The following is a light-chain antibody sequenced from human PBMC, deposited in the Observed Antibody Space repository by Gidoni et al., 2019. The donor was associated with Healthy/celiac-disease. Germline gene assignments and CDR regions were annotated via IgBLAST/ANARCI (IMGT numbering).Light chain of an antibody. J-gene: IGKJ4*01. CDR1: QSVSSSY. V-gene: IGKV3-20*01. Sequence: EIVLTQSPGTLSLSPGERATLSCRASQSVSSSYLDGYQQKPGQAPRLLIYCASSRATGIPDRFSGSVSGTDFTLTISRLEPEDLVVYYCQQYGSSPLTFGGGTKVEIK. CDR3: QQYGSSPLT. CDR2: CAS.